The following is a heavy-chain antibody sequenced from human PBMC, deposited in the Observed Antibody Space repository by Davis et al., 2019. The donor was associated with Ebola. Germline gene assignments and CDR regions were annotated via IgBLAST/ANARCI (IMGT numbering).Heavy chain of an antibody. Sequence: SVKVSCKASGGTFSSYAISWVRQAPGQGLEWMGGIIPIFGTANYAQKFQGRVTITADESTSTAYMELSSLRSEDTAVYYCAKLPRFLEWLMIDYWGQGTLVTVSS. V-gene: IGHV1-69*13. CDR3: AKLPRFLEWLMIDY. J-gene: IGHJ4*02. CDR1: GGTFSSYA. CDR2: IIPIFGTA. D-gene: IGHD3-3*01.